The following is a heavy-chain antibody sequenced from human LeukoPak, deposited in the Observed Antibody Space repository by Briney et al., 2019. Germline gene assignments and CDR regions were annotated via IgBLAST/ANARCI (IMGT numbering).Heavy chain of an antibody. CDR3: ANDRLGPLFWSGYYTT. V-gene: IGHV3-43*02. J-gene: IGHJ5*02. CDR2: ISGDGGST. D-gene: IGHD3-3*01. CDR1: GFTFDDYA. Sequence: PGGSLRLSCAASGFTFDDYAMHWVRQAPGKGLEWVSLISGDGGSTYYADSVKGRFTISRDNSKNSLYLQMNSLRTEDTALYYCANDRLGPLFWSGYYTTWGQGTLVTVSS.